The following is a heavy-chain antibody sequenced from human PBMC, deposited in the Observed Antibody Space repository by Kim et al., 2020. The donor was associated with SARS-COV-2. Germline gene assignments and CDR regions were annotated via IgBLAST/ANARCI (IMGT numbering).Heavy chain of an antibody. Sequence: GGSLRLSCAASGFTFSSYSMNWVRQAPGKGLEWVSYISSSSSTIYYADSVKGRFTISRDNAKNSLYLQMNSLRAEDTAVYYCARDPAIRITMVRATMPDYWGQGTLVTVSS. CDR2: ISSSSSTI. J-gene: IGHJ4*02. CDR3: ARDPAIRITMVRATMPDY. V-gene: IGHV3-48*04. D-gene: IGHD3-10*01. CDR1: GFTFSSYS.